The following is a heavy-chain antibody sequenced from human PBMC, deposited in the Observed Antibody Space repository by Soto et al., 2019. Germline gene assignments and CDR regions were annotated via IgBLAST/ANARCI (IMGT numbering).Heavy chain of an antibody. Sequence: ASVKVSCKASGYTFTSYGISWVRQAPGQGLEWMGWISAYNGNTNYAQKLQGRVTMTTDTSTSTAYMELRSLRSDDTAVYYCARDRGNLDTYYYYGMDVWGQGTTVTVSS. CDR3: ARDRGNLDTYYYYGMDV. CDR2: ISAYNGNT. J-gene: IGHJ6*02. V-gene: IGHV1-18*01. CDR1: GYTFTSYG.